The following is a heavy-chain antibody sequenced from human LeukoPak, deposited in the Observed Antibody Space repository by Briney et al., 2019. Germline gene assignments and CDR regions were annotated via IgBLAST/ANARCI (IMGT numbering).Heavy chain of an antibody. CDR2: IIPILGIA. CDR1: GGTFSSYA. J-gene: IGHJ1*01. CDR3: ARAAHSSGWEAEYFQT. Sequence: SVKVSCKASGGTFSSYAIGWVRQAPGQGLKWMERIIPILGIANYAQKFQGRVTITADKSTSTAYMELSSLRSEDTAVYYCARAAHSSGWEAEYFQTWGQGPLVTV. D-gene: IGHD6-19*01. V-gene: IGHV1-69*04.